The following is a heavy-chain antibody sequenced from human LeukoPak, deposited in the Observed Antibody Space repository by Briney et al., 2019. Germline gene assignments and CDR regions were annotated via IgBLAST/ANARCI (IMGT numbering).Heavy chain of an antibody. J-gene: IGHJ5*02. CDR3: ARDGSCSGGSCAMDGWFDP. CDR2: IGGYTGHT. V-gene: IGHV1-18*01. Sequence: ASVKVSCKTSGYSFTSYGVTWVRQAPGQGLEWMGWIGGYTGHTNYVQKFQGRVTMTTDTSTSTAYMELRSLTSDDTAVYYCARDGSCSGGSCAMDGWFDPWGQGTLVTVS. CDR1: GYSFTSYG. D-gene: IGHD2-15*01.